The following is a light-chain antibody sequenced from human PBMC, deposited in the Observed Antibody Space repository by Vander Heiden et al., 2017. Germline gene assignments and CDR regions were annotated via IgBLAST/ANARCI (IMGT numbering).Light chain of an antibody. CDR3: QQDNSYRIT. V-gene: IGKV1-5*03. CDR2: KAS. CDR1: QSISSW. Sequence: DIQMTQSPSTLSASVGDRVTITCRASQSISSWLAWYQQKPGKAPKLLIYKASSLESGVPSRFSGSGSGTEFTLTISSLQPDDFATYYRQQDNSYRITFGGGTKVEIK. J-gene: IGKJ4*01.